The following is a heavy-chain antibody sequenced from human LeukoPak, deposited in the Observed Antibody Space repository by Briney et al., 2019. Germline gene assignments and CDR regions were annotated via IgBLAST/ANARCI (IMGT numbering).Heavy chain of an antibody. CDR1: GGSISSYY. CDR2: IYYSGNT. CDR3: ARETSQKGAHYMDV. V-gene: IGHV4-59*01. J-gene: IGHJ6*03. D-gene: IGHD3-16*01. Sequence: SETLSLTCTVSGGSISSYYWSWIRQPPGKGLEWIGYIYYSGNTNYSPSLRSRVTISVDTSKNQFSLKLSSVTAADTAVYYCARETSQKGAHYMDVWGKGTTITISS.